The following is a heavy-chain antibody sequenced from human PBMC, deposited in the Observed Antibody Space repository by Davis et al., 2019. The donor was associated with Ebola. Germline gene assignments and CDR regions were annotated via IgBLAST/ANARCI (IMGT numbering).Heavy chain of an antibody. V-gene: IGHV4-34*01. J-gene: IGHJ3*02. CDR3: ARGDLRFLEWLLSYDAFDI. CDR1: GGSFSGYY. CDR2: INHSGST. D-gene: IGHD3-3*01. Sequence: MPSETLSLTCAVYGGSFSGYYWSWIRQPPGKGLEWIGEINHSGSTNYNPSLKSRVTISVDTSKNQFSLKLSSVTAADTAVYYCARGDLRFLEWLLSYDAFDIWGQGTMVTVSS.